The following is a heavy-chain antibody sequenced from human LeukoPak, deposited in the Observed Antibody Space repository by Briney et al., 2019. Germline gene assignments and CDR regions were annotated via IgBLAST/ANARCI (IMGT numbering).Heavy chain of an antibody. CDR2: INHSGST. V-gene: IGHV4-34*01. CDR1: GFTFSSYA. D-gene: IGHD1-26*01. J-gene: IGHJ4*02. Sequence: GSLRLSCATSGFTFSSYAMSWVRQPPGKGLEWIGEINHSGSTNYNPSLKSRVTISVDTSKNQFSLKLSSVTAADTAVYYCARAITDEMWELPYYFDYWGQGTLVTVSS. CDR3: ARAITDEMWELPYYFDY.